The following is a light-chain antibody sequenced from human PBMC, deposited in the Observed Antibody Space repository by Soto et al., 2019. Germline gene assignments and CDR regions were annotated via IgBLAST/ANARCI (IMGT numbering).Light chain of an antibody. J-gene: IGLJ3*02. Sequence: QSALTQPPSASRSPGQSVTISCTGTSSDVGAYNYVSWYQQHPGKAPKLIIYEVTKRPSGVPDRFSGSKSGNTASLTVSGLQAEDEADYYCNSYAGSKNFGVFGGGTKVTVL. CDR3: NSYAGSKNFGV. CDR2: EVT. V-gene: IGLV2-8*02. CDR1: SSDVGAYNY.